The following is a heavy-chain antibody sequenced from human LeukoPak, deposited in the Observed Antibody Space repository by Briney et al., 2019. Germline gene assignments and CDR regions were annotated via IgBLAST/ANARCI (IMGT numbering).Heavy chain of an antibody. V-gene: IGHV1-69*04. CDR3: VSRGRDGFNI. J-gene: IGHJ3*02. Sequence: WASVKVSCKASGGTFSSYAISWVRQAPGQGLEWMGRIIPILGIANYAQKFRGRVTITADKSTSTAYMELSSLRSEDTAVYYCVSRGRDGFNIWGQGTTVTVSS. CDR2: IIPILGIA. CDR1: GGTFSSYA. D-gene: IGHD3/OR15-3a*01.